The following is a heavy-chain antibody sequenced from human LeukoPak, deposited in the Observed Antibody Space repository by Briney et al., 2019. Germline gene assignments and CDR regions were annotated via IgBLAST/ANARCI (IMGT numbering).Heavy chain of an antibody. CDR3: AKSRNYGSGSYLDY. CDR1: GFTFSTYA. V-gene: IGHV3-23*01. D-gene: IGHD3-10*01. Sequence: GGSLRLSCAASGFTFSTYAMSWVRQAPGKGLEWVSTISGSGDSTYYADSVKGRFTISRDNSKNSLYLQMNSLRTEDTSLYYCAKSRNYGSGSYLDYWGPGTLVTVSS. J-gene: IGHJ4*02. CDR2: ISGSGDST.